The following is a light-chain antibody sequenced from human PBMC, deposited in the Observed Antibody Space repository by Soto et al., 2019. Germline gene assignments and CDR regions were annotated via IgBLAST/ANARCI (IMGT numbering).Light chain of an antibody. V-gene: IGKV3-20*01. CDR2: GAS. Sequence: EIVLTQSPGTLSLSPGERATLSCRASQSVSNNYLAWYQQRPGQAPRLLTYGASSRAIGIPDRFSGSGSGTDFTLTINRLEPEDFEVYYCQQYGNSPWTFGQGTKVEIK. CDR3: QQYGNSPWT. J-gene: IGKJ1*01. CDR1: QSVSNNY.